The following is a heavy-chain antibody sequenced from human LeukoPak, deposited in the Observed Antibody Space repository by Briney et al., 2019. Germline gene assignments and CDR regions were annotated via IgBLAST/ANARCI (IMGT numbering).Heavy chain of an antibody. CDR3: ARVGELLGFDY. V-gene: IGHV1-46*01. Sequence: ASVKVSCKASGYTFTSYYMHWVRQAPAQGREWMGIINPSGGSTSYAQKFQGRVTMTRDTSTSTVYMELSSLRSEDTAVYYCARVGELLGFDYWGQGTLVTVSS. J-gene: IGHJ4*02. CDR1: GYTFTSYY. D-gene: IGHD3-16*01. CDR2: INPSGGST.